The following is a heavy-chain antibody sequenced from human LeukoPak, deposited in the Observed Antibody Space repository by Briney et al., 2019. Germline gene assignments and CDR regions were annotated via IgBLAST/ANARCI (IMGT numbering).Heavy chain of an antibody. CDR1: GFTFSSYA. J-gene: IGHJ2*01. V-gene: IGHV4-39*07. Sequence: GSLRLSCAASGFTFSSYAMSWVRQPPGKGLEWIGSIYYSGSTYYNPSLKSRVTISVDTSKNQFSLKLSSVTAADTAVYYCARAGGDYDILTGYYYSRWYFDLWGRGTLVTVSS. CDR2: IYYSGST. CDR3: ARAGGDYDILTGYYYSRWYFDL. D-gene: IGHD3-9*01.